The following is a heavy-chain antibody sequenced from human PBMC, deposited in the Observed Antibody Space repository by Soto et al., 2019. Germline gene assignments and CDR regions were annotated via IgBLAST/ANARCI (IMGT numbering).Heavy chain of an antibody. Sequence: QVQLVESGGGLVKPGGSLRLSCAASGFTFSDYYMSWIRQAPGKGLEWVSYISHSGTYTNYADSVKGRFTISRDNAKNSLYLQMNSPRAEDTAVFYCARVPISRGSGWYDFDFWGQGTVVTVSS. J-gene: IGHJ4*02. CDR2: ISHSGTYT. D-gene: IGHD6-19*01. CDR3: ARVPISRGSGWYDFDF. V-gene: IGHV3-11*06. CDR1: GFTFSDYY.